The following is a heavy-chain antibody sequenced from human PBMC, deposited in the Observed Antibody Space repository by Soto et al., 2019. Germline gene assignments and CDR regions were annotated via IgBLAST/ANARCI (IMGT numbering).Heavy chain of an antibody. CDR3: AKDQRAARIAAGYFDY. V-gene: IGHV3-23*01. CDR2: ISGSGGST. D-gene: IGHD6-13*01. CDR1: GFTFSSYA. Sequence: GGSLRLACAASGFTFSSYAMSWARQAPGKGLEWVSAISGSGGSTYYADSVKGRFTISRDNSKNTLYLQMNSLRPEDTAVYYCAKDQRAARIAAGYFDYWGQGTLVTVSS. J-gene: IGHJ4*02.